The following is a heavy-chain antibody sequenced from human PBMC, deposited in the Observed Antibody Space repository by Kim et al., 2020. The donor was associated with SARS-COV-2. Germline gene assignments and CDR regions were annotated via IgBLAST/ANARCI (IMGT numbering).Heavy chain of an antibody. CDR1: GFTFSRYW. Sequence: WGSLRLSCAASGFTFSRYWMHWVRQAPGKGLVWVSRIRGDGSSTSYTDSVEGRFTISRDNAKNKLYLQMNSMRAEDTAVYYCARDGGGLRPDIWGQGTMVTVSS. D-gene: IGHD5-12*01. CDR3: ARDGGGLRPDI. J-gene: IGHJ3*02. CDR2: IRGDGSST. V-gene: IGHV3-74*01.